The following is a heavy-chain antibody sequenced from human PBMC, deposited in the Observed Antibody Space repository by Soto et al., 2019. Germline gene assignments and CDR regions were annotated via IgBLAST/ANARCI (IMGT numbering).Heavy chain of an antibody. Sequence: GGSLRLSCAASGFSFSSNAMSWVRQSPGKGLEWVSVISASAYTTYYADSVKGRFTISRDNSKNTRYLQMSSLKAEDTAVYYCANSAATTKPMESWGQGTLVTVSS. CDR3: ANSAATTKPMES. CDR1: GFSFSSNA. CDR2: ISASAYTT. D-gene: IGHD3-3*01. V-gene: IGHV3-23*01. J-gene: IGHJ5*02.